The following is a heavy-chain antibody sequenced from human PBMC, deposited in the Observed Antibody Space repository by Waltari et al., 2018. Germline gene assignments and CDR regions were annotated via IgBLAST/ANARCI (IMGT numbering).Heavy chain of an antibody. CDR1: GASISTSSFY. V-gene: IGHV4-39*01. CDR2: LFYSGST. Sequence: QLQLQESGPGLVKPSETLSLTCTVSGASISTSSFYWGWIRQPPGRGLEWIGSLFYSGSTYYNPSLKSRVTMSVDTSKNQFSLKVTSVTAADTAVYYCARQGTPGITMVRGIISACWGQGTLVTVSS. J-gene: IGHJ4*02. CDR3: ARQGTPGITMVRGIISAC. D-gene: IGHD3-10*01.